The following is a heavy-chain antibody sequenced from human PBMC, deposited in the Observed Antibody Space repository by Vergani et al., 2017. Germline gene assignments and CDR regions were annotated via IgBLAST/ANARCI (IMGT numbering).Heavy chain of an antibody. CDR2: INPSGGSA. CDR3: TRGLYYDSIAYWAY. CDR1: GYTFSSYY. Sequence: QVQLVQSGAEVKKPGASVKVSCKPSGYTFSSYYMHWVRQAPGQGLEWKGIINPSGGSASYAQKFQGRVTMTRDTTTGTVYMELSSVRSXDTAVYYCTRGLYYDSIAYWAYWGQGTLVTVSS. D-gene: IGHD3-22*01. V-gene: IGHV1-46*03. J-gene: IGHJ4*02.